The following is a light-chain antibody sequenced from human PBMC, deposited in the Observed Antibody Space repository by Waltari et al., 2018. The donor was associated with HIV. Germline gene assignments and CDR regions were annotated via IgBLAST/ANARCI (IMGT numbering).Light chain of an antibody. CDR3: CSYAGSYTLV. V-gene: IGLV2-11*01. CDR2: DVT. J-gene: IGLJ3*02. Sequence: QSALTQPRSVSGSPGQSVTISCTGTSSDVGGHMYVSWYQQHPAKAPKLMIYDVTKRPSGVPDRFSGSKSVNTASLTISGLEAEDEADYYCCSYAGSYTLVFGGGTKLTVL. CDR1: SSDVGGHMY.